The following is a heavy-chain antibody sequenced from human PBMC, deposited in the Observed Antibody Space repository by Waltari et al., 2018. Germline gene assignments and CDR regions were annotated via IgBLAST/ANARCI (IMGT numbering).Heavy chain of an antibody. D-gene: IGHD3-3*01. CDR2: IYYSGST. V-gene: IGHV4-39*01. CDR3: ARGEGGAYYDFWSGYYSDAFDI. CDR1: GGSIRSSSYY. J-gene: IGHJ3*02. Sequence: QLQLQESGPGLVKPSETLSLTCTVSGGSIRSSSYYWGWIRQPPGTGLEGIGSIYYSGSTDYNPSLKSRVTISVDTSKNQFSLKLSSVTAADTAVYYCARGEGGAYYDFWSGYYSDAFDIWGQGTMVTVSS.